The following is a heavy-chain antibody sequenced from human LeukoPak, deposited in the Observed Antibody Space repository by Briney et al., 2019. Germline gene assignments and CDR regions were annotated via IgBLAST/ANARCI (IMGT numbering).Heavy chain of an antibody. CDR1: GFTFTSFV. V-gene: IGHV3-23*01. CDR3: AKHSHDGSAPYYEVQLDY. J-gene: IGHJ4*02. D-gene: IGHD3-22*01. Sequence: GGSLRLSCAASGFTFTSFVMSWVRQAPGKGLEGVSTISRSGVATYYAHSVKGRFTISRDNSKNTVYLQMHSLRAEDTAIYYCAKHSHDGSAPYYEVQLDYWGQGTLVTVSS. CDR2: ISRSGVAT.